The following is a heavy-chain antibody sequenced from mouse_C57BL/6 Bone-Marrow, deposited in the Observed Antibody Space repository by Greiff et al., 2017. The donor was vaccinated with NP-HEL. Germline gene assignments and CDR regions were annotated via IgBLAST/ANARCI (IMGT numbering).Heavy chain of an antibody. Sequence: QVQLQQPGAELVRPGSSVKLSCKASGYTFTSYWMHWVKQRPIQGLEWIGNIDPSDSETHYNQKFKDKATLTVDKSSSTAYMQLSSLTSEDSAVYYCAREGFITTVVAPYYFDYWGQGTTLTVSS. CDR3: AREGFITTVVAPYYFDY. V-gene: IGHV1-52*01. CDR1: GYTFTSYW. CDR2: IDPSDSET. D-gene: IGHD1-1*01. J-gene: IGHJ2*01.